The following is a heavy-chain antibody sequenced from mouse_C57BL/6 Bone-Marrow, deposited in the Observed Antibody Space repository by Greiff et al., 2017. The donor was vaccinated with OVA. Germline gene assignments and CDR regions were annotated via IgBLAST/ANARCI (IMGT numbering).Heavy chain of an antibody. Sequence: EVQLQQSGPEVVKPGASVKISCKASGYTFTDYYINWVKQSHGKSLEWIGDLNPNNGGTSSNQKFKGKATLTVDKSSRIAYMELRSLTSEDSAVYYCARDYYGSSWYFDVWGTGTTVTVSS. V-gene: IGHV1-26*01. CDR2: LNPNNGGT. CDR1: GYTFTDYY. D-gene: IGHD1-1*01. CDR3: ARDYYGSSWYFDV. J-gene: IGHJ1*03.